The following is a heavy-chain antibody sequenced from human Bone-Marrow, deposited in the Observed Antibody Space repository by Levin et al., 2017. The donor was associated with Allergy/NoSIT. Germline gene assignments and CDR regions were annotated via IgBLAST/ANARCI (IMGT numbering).Heavy chain of an antibody. D-gene: IGHD3-22*01. CDR2: INHSGST. J-gene: IGHJ6*02. V-gene: IGHV4-34*01. CDR1: GGSFSGYY. CDR3: ARGRFQPEKIVVVSYYYYYGMDV. Sequence: SETLSLTCAVYGGSFSGYYWSWIRQPPGKGLEWIGEINHSGSTNYNPSLKSRVTISVDTSKNQFSLKLSSVTAADTAVYYCARGRFQPEKIVVVSYYYYYGMDVWGQGTTVTVSS.